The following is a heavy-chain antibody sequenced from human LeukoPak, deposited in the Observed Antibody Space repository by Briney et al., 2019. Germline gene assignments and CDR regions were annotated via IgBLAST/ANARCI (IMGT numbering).Heavy chain of an antibody. J-gene: IGHJ4*02. V-gene: IGHV4-59*08. CDR2: IYYSGST. D-gene: IGHD6-13*01. Sequence: SETLSLTCTVSGGSISRYYWGWIRQPPGKGLEWIGYIYYSGSTNYNPSLKSRVTISVDTSKNQFSLKLSSVTAADTAVYYCARHPRSSWSFDYWGQGTLVTVSS. CDR1: GGSISRYY. CDR3: ARHPRSSWSFDY.